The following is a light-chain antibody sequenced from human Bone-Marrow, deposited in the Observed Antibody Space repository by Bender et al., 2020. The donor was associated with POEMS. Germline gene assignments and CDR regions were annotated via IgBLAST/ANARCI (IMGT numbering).Light chain of an antibody. V-gene: IGLV2-8*01. CDR3: SSYAGTNDLP. J-gene: IGLJ2*01. CDR2: DVT. CDR1: SNDVGAYEY. Sequence: QSALTQPPSASGSPGQSVTISCTGTSNDVGAYEYVSWYQQHPGKVPKLLIYDVTNRPSGVSHRFSGSKSGNTASLTVSGLQADDEANYYCSSYAGTNDLPFGGGTKLTVL.